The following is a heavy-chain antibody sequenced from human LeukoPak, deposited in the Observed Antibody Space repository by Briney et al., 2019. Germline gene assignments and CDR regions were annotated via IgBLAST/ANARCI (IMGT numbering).Heavy chain of an antibody. CDR2: IKQDGSEK. CDR3: ASRGEGLGYCSGGSCYYAFDI. CDR1: GFTFSSYW. D-gene: IGHD2-15*01. J-gene: IGHJ3*02. Sequence: GGSLRLSCAASGFTFSSYWMSWVRQAPGKGLEWVANIKQDGSEKYYVDSVKGRFTISRDNAKNSLYLQMNSLRAEDTAVYYCASRGEGLGYCSGGSCYYAFDIWGQGTMVTVSS. V-gene: IGHV3-7*01.